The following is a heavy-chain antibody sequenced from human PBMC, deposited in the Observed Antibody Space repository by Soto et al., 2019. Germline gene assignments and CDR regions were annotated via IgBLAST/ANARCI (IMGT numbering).Heavy chain of an antibody. D-gene: IGHD5-18*01. CDR3: ARAWIQLWLHYWFDP. CDR1: GYTFTGYY. V-gene: IGHV1-2*02. J-gene: IGHJ5*02. Sequence: EASVKVSCKASGYTFTGYYMHWVRQAPGQGLEWMGWINPNSGGTNYAQKFQGRVTMTRDTSISTAYMELSRLRSDDTAVYYCARAWIQLWLHYWFDPWGQGTLVTVSS. CDR2: INPNSGGT.